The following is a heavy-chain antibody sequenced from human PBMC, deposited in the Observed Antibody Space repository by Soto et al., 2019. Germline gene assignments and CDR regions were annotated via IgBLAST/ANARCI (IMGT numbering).Heavy chain of an antibody. CDR2: ISVDNGNT. CDR3: AVYSGYENFDY. Sequence: ASVKVSCKASGYTFTSYGISWVRQAPGQGLEWIGWISVDNGNTNYAQKFQERVTITRDMSTSTAYMELSSLRSEDTAVYYCAVYSGYENFDYWGQGTLVTVSS. V-gene: IGHV1-18*01. J-gene: IGHJ4*02. CDR1: GYTFTSYG. D-gene: IGHD5-12*01.